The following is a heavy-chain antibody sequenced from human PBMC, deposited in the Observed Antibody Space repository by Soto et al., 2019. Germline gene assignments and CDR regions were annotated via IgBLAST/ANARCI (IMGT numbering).Heavy chain of an antibody. D-gene: IGHD2-15*01. CDR3: ARDRARGYCSGGSCYTHRNDAFDI. V-gene: IGHV3-11*01. CDR1: GFTFSDYY. CDR2: ISSSGSTI. Sequence: GGSLRLSCAASGFTFSDYYMSWIRQAPGKGLEWVSYISSSGSTIYYADSVKGRFTISRDNAKNSLYLQMNSLRAEDTAVYYCARDRARGYCSGGSCYTHRNDAFDIWGQGTMVTVSS. J-gene: IGHJ3*02.